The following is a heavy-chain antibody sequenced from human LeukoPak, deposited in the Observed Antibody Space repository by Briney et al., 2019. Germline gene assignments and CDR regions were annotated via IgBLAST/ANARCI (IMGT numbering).Heavy chain of an antibody. V-gene: IGHV4-34*01. Sequence: SETLSLTCAVYGGSFSGYYWSWIRQPPGKGLEWIGEINQSGSTNYNPSLKSRVTISVDTSKNQFSLKLSSVTAADTAVYYCARGRVTPRITIFGVVRGSNWFDPWGQGTLVTVSS. CDR1: GGSFSGYY. D-gene: IGHD3-3*01. CDR2: INQSGST. CDR3: ARGRVTPRITIFGVVRGSNWFDP. J-gene: IGHJ5*02.